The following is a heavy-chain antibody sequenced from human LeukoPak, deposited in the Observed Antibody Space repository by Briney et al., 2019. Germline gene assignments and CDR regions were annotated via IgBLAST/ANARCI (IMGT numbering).Heavy chain of an antibody. CDR3: ARVWFGELPVDY. Sequence: SETLSLTCTVSGYSISSGYYWGWIRQPPGKGLEWIGSIYHSGSTYYNPSLKSRVTISVDTSKNQFSLKLSSVSAADTAVYYCARVWFGELPVDYWGQGTLVTVSS. CDR2: IYHSGST. J-gene: IGHJ4*02. V-gene: IGHV4-38-2*02. D-gene: IGHD3-10*01. CDR1: GYSISSGYY.